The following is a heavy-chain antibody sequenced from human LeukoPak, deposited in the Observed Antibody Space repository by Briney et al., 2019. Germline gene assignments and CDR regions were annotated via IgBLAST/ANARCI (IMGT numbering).Heavy chain of an antibody. D-gene: IGHD5-24*01. CDR2: INHSGST. CDR3: ARRWRSEMATIRAFDI. V-gene: IGHV4-34*01. CDR1: GGXFSGYY. J-gene: IGHJ3*02. Sequence: SETLSLTCAVYGGXFSGYYWSWIRQPPGKGLEWIGEINHSGSTNYNPSLKSRVTISVDTSKNQFSLKLSSVTAADTAVYYCARRWRSEMATIRAFDIWGQGTMVTVSS.